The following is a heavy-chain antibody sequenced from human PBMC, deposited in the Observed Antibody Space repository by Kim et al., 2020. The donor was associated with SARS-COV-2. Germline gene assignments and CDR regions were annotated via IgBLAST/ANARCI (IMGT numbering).Heavy chain of an antibody. J-gene: IGHJ6*01. CDR3: ARDFQYDYCDCWYNGM. V-gene: IGHV3-33*01. CDR1: GFTFSSYD. D-gene: IGHD4-17*01. CDR2: ICYAGGTN. Sequence: GGSLRLSCAASGFTFSSYDMHWVRQAPGKGLEWVSAICYAGGTNYSAYSVKGLFTISRDNSKNTLYLLMSIRRAEDTAVYYCARDFQYDYCDCWYNGM.